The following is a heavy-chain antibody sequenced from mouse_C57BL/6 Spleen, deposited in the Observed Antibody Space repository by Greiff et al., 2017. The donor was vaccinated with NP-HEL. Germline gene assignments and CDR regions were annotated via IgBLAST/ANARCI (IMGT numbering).Heavy chain of an antibody. Sequence: QVQLQQPGAELVKPGASVKLSCKASGYTFTSYWMQWVKQRPGQGLEWIGEIDPSDSYTNYNQKFKGKATLTVDTSSSTAYMQLSSLTSEDSAVYYCASYSNYGAYWGQGTLVTVSA. J-gene: IGHJ3*01. CDR2: IDPSDSYT. D-gene: IGHD2-5*01. CDR3: ASYSNYGAY. CDR1: GYTFTSYW. V-gene: IGHV1-50*01.